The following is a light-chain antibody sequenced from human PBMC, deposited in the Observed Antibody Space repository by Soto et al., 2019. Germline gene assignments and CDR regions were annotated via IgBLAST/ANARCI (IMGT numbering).Light chain of an antibody. Sequence: EIVLTQSPGTLSLSPGERATLSRRASQSIRSSYLAWYQQKPGQAPRRVIYGASTWGTGVPPRFTGSGSGTEFTLTISGLQSEDFAVYYCQQYNSWPITFGQGTRLEI. CDR2: GAS. CDR3: QQYNSWPIT. CDR1: QSIRSSY. J-gene: IGKJ5*01. V-gene: IGKV3-20*01.